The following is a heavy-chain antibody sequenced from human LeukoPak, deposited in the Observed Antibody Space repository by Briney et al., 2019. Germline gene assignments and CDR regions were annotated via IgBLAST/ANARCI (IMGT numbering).Heavy chain of an antibody. CDR3: SRENGAFSPFGY. D-gene: IGHD2-8*01. CDR2: VSLSGLT. J-gene: IGHJ4*02. V-gene: IGHV4-4*02. CDR1: AGSITSTNW. Sequence: SGTLSLTCGASAGSITSTNWWCWVRQPPGQGLEWIGEVSLSGLTNYNPSLSSRVIMALDTSKNHLSLHLTSVTAADTAVYYCSRENGAFSPFGYWGQGYLVTVLS.